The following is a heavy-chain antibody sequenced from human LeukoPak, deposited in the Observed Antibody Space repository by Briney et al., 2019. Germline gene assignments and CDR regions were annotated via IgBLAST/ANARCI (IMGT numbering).Heavy chain of an antibody. V-gene: IGHV3-53*04. CDR2: IYSGGST. D-gene: IGHD3-3*01. CDR3: ARLSAAVHLGAFDL. Sequence: GGSLRLSCAASGFTVSSNYMSWVRQAPGKGLEWVSVIYSGGSTYHADSVKGRFTISRHNSKNTLYLQMNSLRAGDTAVYYCARLSAAVHLGAFDLWGQGTMVTVSS. CDR1: GFTVSSNY. J-gene: IGHJ3*01.